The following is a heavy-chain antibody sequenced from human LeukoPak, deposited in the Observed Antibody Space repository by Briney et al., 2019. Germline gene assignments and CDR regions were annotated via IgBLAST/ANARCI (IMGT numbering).Heavy chain of an antibody. J-gene: IGHJ4*02. D-gene: IGHD6-13*01. V-gene: IGHV4-59*12. CDR1: GGSISSYY. Sequence: PSETLSLTCTVSGGSISSYYWSWIRQPPGKGLEWIGYIYYSGSTNYNPSLKSRVTISVDTSKNQFSLKLSSVTAADTAVYYCATYEQQLAFDYWGQGTLVTVSS. CDR2: IYYSGST. CDR3: ATYEQQLAFDY.